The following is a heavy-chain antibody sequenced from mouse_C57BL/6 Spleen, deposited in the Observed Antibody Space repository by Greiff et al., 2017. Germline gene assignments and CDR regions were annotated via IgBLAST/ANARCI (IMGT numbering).Heavy chain of an antibody. Sequence: EVQLQQSGAELVRPGASVKLSCTASGFNIKDDYMHWVKQRPEQGLEWIGWIDPENGDTEYASKFQGKATITADTSSNTAYLQLSSLTSEDTAVYYCTTDGYLPYAMDYWGQGTSVTVSS. J-gene: IGHJ4*01. D-gene: IGHD2-3*01. CDR3: TTDGYLPYAMDY. CDR2: IDPENGDT. V-gene: IGHV14-4*01. CDR1: GFNIKDDY.